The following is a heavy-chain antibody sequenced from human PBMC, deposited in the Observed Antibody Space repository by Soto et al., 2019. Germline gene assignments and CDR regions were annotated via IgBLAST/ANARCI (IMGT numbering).Heavy chain of an antibody. J-gene: IGHJ4*02. D-gene: IGHD3-10*01. CDR2: FYYSGTT. V-gene: IGHV4-39*01. CDR3: ARQVVDLTVAGSGSLDY. CDR1: GGSINSSGYY. Sequence: SETLCLTCTVSGGSINSSGYYWVWIRQPPGKGLEWIGSFYYSGTTYYNPSLKSRVTISVDTSEKQFSLKLSSVTAADTAVYYCARQVVDLTVAGSGSLDYWGQGTLVTVSS.